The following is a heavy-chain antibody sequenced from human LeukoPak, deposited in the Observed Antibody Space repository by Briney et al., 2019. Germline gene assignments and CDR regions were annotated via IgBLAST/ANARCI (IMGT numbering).Heavy chain of an antibody. CDR1: GFTFSNFP. Sequence: GGSLRLSCSASGFTFSNFPMHWVRQAPGKGLEYVSAVSSDGGSTYYADSVRGRFTISRANSKNTLSLQMGSLRAEDTAVYYCVKAILFGSVSYYADWGQGTLVTVSS. CDR3: VKAILFGSVSYYAD. CDR2: VSSDGGST. D-gene: IGHD3-22*01. V-gene: IGHV3-64D*09. J-gene: IGHJ4*02.